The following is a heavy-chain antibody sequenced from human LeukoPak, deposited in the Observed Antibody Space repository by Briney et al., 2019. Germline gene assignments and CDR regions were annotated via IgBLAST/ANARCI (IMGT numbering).Heavy chain of an antibody. Sequence: GGSLRLSGAASGFTFSSYAMSWVRHAPGKGLEWVSTITDSGGTTFYADSVKGRFTISRDNFKDTVYLQMNSLRAEDTAVYYCAKLWRGSHPRYFDHWGQGTLVTVSS. J-gene: IGHJ4*02. CDR2: ITDSGGTT. V-gene: IGHV3-23*01. CDR3: AKLWRGSHPRYFDH. D-gene: IGHD1-26*01. CDR1: GFTFSSYA.